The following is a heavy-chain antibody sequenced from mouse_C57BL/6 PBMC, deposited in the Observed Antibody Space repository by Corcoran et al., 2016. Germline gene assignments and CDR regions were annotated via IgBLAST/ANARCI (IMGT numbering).Heavy chain of an antibody. V-gene: IGHV9-3*01. D-gene: IGHD2-4*01. CDR3: ARYYYDYDVGGYYAMDY. J-gene: IGHJ4*01. CDR1: GYTFTTYG. CDR2: INNYSGWP. Sequence: QNQGVQSGPERKKPGETVNISGMASGYTFTTYGMSWVKQAPGKGLKWMGWINNYSGWPTYAADFKGRFAFSLETSASTAYLQINNLKNEDTDTSVCARYYYDYDVGGYYAMDYWGQGTSVTVSS.